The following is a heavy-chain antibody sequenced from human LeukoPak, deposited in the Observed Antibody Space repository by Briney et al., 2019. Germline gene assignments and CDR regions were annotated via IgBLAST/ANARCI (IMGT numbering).Heavy chain of an antibody. Sequence: PGGSLRLSCAASGFTFGSYAMSWVRQAPGKGLEWVSSISGSGASTYYADSVKGRFTISRDNSKNTLYLQMNSLRAEDTAVYYCANYDSSGYYGFDYWGQGTLVTVSS. CDR3: ANYDSSGYYGFDY. V-gene: IGHV3-23*01. CDR2: ISGSGAST. J-gene: IGHJ4*02. D-gene: IGHD3-22*01. CDR1: GFTFGSYA.